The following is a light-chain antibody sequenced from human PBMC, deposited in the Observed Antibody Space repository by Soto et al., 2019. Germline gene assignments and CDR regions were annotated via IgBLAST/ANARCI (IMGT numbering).Light chain of an antibody. CDR2: AVS. V-gene: IGLV2-14*01. Sequence: QSVLTQPASVSGSPGQSITISCTGTGSDVGGYDYVSWYQHHPGKAPKLMIYAVSNRPSGVSNRFSGSKSGNTASLTISGLQADDESDYYCASYTSTSTYVFGTGTKVIVL. J-gene: IGLJ1*01. CDR3: ASYTSTSTYV. CDR1: GSDVGGYDY.